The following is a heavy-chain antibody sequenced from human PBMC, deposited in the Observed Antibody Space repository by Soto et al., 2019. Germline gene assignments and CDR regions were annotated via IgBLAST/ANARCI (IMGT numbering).Heavy chain of an antibody. Sequence: GGSLRLSCAASGFTFSSYAMHWVRQAPGKGLEWVAVISYDGSNKYYADSVMGRFTISRDNSKNTLYLQMNSLRAEDTAVYYCARGGYSSSWYGAFDIWGQGTMVTVSS. CDR1: GFTFSSYA. D-gene: IGHD6-13*01. CDR2: ISYDGSNK. V-gene: IGHV3-30*04. J-gene: IGHJ3*02. CDR3: ARGGYSSSWYGAFDI.